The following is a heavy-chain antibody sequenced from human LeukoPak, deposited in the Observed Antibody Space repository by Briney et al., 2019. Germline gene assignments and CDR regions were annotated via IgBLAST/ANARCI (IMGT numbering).Heavy chain of an antibody. V-gene: IGHV3-9*01. D-gene: IGHD2-2*01. Sequence: GRSLRLSCAASGFTFDDYAMHWVRQAPGKGLEWVSGISWNSGSIGYADSVKGRFTISRDNSKNTLYLQMNSLRAEDTAVYYCANSPPDIVVVPAATPSGYWGQGTLVTVSS. CDR3: ANSPPDIVVVPAATPSGY. J-gene: IGHJ4*02. CDR1: GFTFDDYA. CDR2: ISWNSGSI.